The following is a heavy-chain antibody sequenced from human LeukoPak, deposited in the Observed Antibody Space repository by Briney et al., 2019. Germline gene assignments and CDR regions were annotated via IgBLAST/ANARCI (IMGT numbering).Heavy chain of an antibody. CDR3: ARDLLRFGEPPFFDY. CDR1: GYTFTGYY. CDR2: INPNSGGT. Sequence: GASVKVSCKASGYTFTGYYMHWVRQAPGQGLEWMGWINPNSGGTNYAQKFQGRVTMTRDTSISTAYMELSRLRSDDTAVYYCARDLLRFGEPPFFDYWGQGTLVTVSS. V-gene: IGHV1-2*02. D-gene: IGHD3-10*01. J-gene: IGHJ4*02.